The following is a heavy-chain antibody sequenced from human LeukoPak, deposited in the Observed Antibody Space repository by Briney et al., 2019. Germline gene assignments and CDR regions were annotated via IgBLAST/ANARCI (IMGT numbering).Heavy chain of an antibody. V-gene: IGHV4-30-2*01. J-gene: IGHJ4*02. CDR3: ARGIVSEGVDY. CDR1: GGSISSGGYS. CDR2: IYHSGST. Sequence: SQTLSLTCAVFGGSISSGGYSWSWIRQPPGKGLEWIGYIYHSGSTYYNPSLKSRVTISVDRSKNQFSLKLSSVTAADTAVYYCARGIVSEGVDYWGQGTLVTVSS. D-gene: IGHD2/OR15-2a*01.